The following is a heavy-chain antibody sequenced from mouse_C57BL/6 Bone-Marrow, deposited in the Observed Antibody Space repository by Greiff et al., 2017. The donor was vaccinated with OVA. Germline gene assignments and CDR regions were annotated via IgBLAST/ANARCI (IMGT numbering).Heavy chain of an antibody. J-gene: IGHJ2*01. V-gene: IGHV1-81*01. D-gene: IGHD2-4*01. CDR1: GYTFTSYG. CDR2: IYTRSGNT. Sequence: VQLQQSGAELARPGASVKLSCKASGYTFTSYGISWVKQRTGQGLEWIGEIYTRSGNTYYNEKIKGKATLNADKNSSPAYMELLSLTSEDSAVYFCARKEGYDYDEGGFDYWGQGTTLTVSS. CDR3: ARKEGYDYDEGGFDY.